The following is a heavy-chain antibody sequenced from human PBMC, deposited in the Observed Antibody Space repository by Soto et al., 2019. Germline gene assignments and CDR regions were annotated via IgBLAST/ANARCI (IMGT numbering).Heavy chain of an antibody. V-gene: IGHV3-30-3*01. CDR3: ARDVVGATDFYYYGMDV. Sequence: SGGSLRLSCAASGFTFSSYAMHWVRQAPGKGLEWVAVISYDGSNKYYADSVKGRFTISRDNSKNTLYLQMNNLRAEDTAVYYCARDVVGATDFYYYGMDVWGQGTTVTVSS. D-gene: IGHD1-26*01. CDR1: GFTFSSYA. CDR2: ISYDGSNK. J-gene: IGHJ6*02.